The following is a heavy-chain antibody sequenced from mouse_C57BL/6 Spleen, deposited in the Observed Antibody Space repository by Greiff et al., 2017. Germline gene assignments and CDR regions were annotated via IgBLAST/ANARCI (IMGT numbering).Heavy chain of an antibody. Sequence: QVQLKESGAELVRPGASVTLSCKASGYTFTDYEMHWVKQTPVHGLEWIGAIDPETGGTAYNQKFKGKGILTADKSSSTAYIELRSLTSEDSAAYNCTKAPTVVARGAEFDYWGQGTPLTLSS. CDR1: GYTFTDYE. CDR3: TKAPTVVARGAEFDY. CDR2: IDPETGGT. J-gene: IGHJ2*01. D-gene: IGHD1-1*01. V-gene: IGHV1-15*01.